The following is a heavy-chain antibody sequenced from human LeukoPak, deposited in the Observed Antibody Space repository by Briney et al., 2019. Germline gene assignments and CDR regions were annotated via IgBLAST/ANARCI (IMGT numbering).Heavy chain of an antibody. CDR1: GYTFTGYY. CDR3: ARGLSYYYDSSGRGYYFDY. CDR2: INTKSGGT. J-gene: IGHJ4*02. Sequence: ASVKVSCKASGYTFTGYYMHWVRQAPGQGLEWMGWINTKSGGTNYAQKFQGRVTMTRDTSISTAYMELSRLRSDDTAVYYCARGLSYYYDSSGRGYYFDYWGQGTLVTVSS. D-gene: IGHD3-22*01. V-gene: IGHV1-2*02.